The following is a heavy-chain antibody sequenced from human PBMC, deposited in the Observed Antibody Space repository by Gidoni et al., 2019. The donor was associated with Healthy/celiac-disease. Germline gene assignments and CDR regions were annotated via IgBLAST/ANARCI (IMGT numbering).Heavy chain of an antibody. J-gene: IGHJ3*02. D-gene: IGHD3-3*01. CDR3: TREGDAYYDFWSGYSDAFDI. CDR1: GFTFSGSA. V-gene: IGHV3-73*02. CDR2: IRSKANSYAT. Sequence: EVQLVESGGGLVQPGGSLKLSCAASGFTFSGSAMHWVRQASGKGLEWVGRIRSKANSYATAYAASVKGRFTISRDDSKNTAYLQMNSLKTEDTAVYYCTREGDAYYDFWSGYSDAFDIWGQGTMVTVSS.